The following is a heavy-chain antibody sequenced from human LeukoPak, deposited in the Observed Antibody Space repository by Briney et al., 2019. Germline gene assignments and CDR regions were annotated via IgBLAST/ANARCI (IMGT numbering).Heavy chain of an antibody. V-gene: IGHV4-39*07. CDR1: GGSISSSNYY. D-gene: IGHD3-3*01. CDR3: ARGYNDFWSGYYGGFIWFDP. CDR2: MYNSAST. J-gene: IGHJ5*02. Sequence: PSETLSLTCTVSGGSISSSNYYWGWIRQPPGKGLELIGGMYNSASTYYNPSLKSRVTISVDTSKNQFSLKLSSVTAADTAVYYCARGYNDFWSGYYGGFIWFDPWGQGTLVTVSS.